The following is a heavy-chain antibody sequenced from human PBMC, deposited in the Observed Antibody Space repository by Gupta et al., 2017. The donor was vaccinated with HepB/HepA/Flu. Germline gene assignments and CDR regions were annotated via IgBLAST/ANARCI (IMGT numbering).Heavy chain of an antibody. D-gene: IGHD2-15*01. J-gene: IGHJ4*02. V-gene: IGHV3-15*01. CDR2: IKSETDGGTI. Sequence: EVQLVESGGGLVKPGGSLRLSCTASGFIFGKAWMSWVRQAPGKGLEWIGHIKSETDGGTIEYAGSVKGRFTISRDDSKNTLYLQMNSLKNDDTAVYYCTTGVVVVFWGQGTLVTVSS. CDR1: GFIFGKAW. CDR3: TTGVVVVF.